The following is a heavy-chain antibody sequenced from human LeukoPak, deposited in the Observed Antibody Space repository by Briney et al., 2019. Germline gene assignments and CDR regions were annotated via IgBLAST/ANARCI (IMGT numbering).Heavy chain of an antibody. CDR2: INPNSGGT. Sequence: ASVKVSCKASGYTFTGYFTHWVRQVPGQGLEWMGWINPNSGGTNYAQKFQGRVTMTRDTSISTAYMELSRLRSDDTAVYYCARDKGSGYDYYFDYWGQGTLVTVSS. D-gene: IGHD5-12*01. J-gene: IGHJ4*01. CDR3: ARDKGSGYDYYFDY. CDR1: GYTFTGYF. V-gene: IGHV1-2*02.